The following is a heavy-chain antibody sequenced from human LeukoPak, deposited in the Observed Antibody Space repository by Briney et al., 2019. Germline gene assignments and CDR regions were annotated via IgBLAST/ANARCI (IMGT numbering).Heavy chain of an antibody. Sequence: GGSLRLSCAASGFTFDDYAMHWVRQAPGKGLEWVSLIRADGITTYYADSVKGRFTISRDNSKNTVYLQMNSLRVEDTAVYYCANARSTGWYETDYWGQGTLVTVSS. CDR2: IRADGITT. D-gene: IGHD6-19*01. J-gene: IGHJ4*02. CDR3: ANARSTGWYETDY. CDR1: GFTFDDYA. V-gene: IGHV3-43*02.